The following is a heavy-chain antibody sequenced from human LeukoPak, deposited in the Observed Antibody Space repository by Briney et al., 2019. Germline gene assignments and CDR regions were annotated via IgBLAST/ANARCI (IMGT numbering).Heavy chain of an antibody. CDR2: IYYSGST. J-gene: IGHJ4*02. V-gene: IGHV4-39*07. CDR1: GGSISSSSYY. D-gene: IGHD5-12*01. CDR3: ARDSTGGHEYFDY. Sequence: SETLSLTCTVSGGSISSSSYYWGWIRQPPGKGLEWIGSIYYSGSTYYNPSLKSRVTISVDTSKNQFSLKLSSVTAADTAVYYCARDSTGGHEYFDYWGQGTLVTVSS.